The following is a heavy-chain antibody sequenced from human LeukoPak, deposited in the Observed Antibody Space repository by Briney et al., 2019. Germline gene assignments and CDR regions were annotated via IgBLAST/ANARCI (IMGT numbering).Heavy chain of an antibody. CDR1: GGSISSSSYY. CDR2: IYYSGGT. V-gene: IGHV4-61*05. J-gene: IGHJ5*02. D-gene: IGHD3-10*01. Sequence: SETLSLTCTVSGGSISSSSYYWGWIRQPPGKGLEWIGYIYYSGGTNYKPSLKSRVTISVDTSKNQFSLKLNSVTAADTAVYYCARGGYCGSGNDFRFDPWGQGTLVTVSS. CDR3: ARGGYCGSGNDFRFDP.